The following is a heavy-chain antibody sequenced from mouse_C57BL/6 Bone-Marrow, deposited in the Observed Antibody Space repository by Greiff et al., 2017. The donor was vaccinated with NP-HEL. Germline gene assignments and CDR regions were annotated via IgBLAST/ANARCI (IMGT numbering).Heavy chain of an antibody. D-gene: IGHD4-1*01. CDR3: AREEELGTWYFDV. Sequence: VQLQQPGTELVKPGASVKLSCKASGYTFTSYWMHWVKQRPGQGLEWIGNINPSNGGTNYNEKFKSKATLTVDKSSSTAYMQLSSLTSEDSAVYYCAREEELGTWYFDVWGTGTTVTVSS. CDR1: GYTFTSYW. CDR2: INPSNGGT. J-gene: IGHJ1*03. V-gene: IGHV1-53*01.